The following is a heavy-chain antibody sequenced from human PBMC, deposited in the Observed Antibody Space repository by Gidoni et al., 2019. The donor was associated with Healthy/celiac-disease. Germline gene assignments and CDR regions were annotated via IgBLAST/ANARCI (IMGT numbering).Heavy chain of an antibody. CDR3: AKCYYYGSGSYYFDY. D-gene: IGHD3-10*01. CDR2: ISWDGGST. J-gene: IGHJ4*02. Sequence: EVQLVESGGVVVQPGGSLRLSCAASGFTFDDYTMHWVRQAPGKGLELVSLISWDGGSTYYADSVKGRFTISRDNSKNSLYLQMNSLRTEDTALYYCAKCYYYGSGSYYFDYWGQGTLVTVSS. V-gene: IGHV3-43*01. CDR1: GFTFDDYT.